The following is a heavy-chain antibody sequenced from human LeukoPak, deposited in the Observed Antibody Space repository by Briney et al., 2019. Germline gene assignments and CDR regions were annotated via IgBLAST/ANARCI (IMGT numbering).Heavy chain of an antibody. CDR2: IYSGGTT. D-gene: IGHD6-19*01. CDR1: GFIFSSNY. V-gene: IGHV3-53*01. Sequence: GGSLRLSCAASGFIFSSNYMSWVRQAPGKGLEWVSVIYSGGTTYYADSVKGRFTISRDNSKNTLYLQMNSLRAEDTAAYYCARYHSGWYYSDYWGQGTLVTVSS. J-gene: IGHJ4*02. CDR3: ARYHSGWYYSDY.